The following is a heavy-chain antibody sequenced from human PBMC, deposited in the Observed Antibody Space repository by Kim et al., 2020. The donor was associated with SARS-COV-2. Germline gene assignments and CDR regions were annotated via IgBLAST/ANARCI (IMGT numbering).Heavy chain of an antibody. V-gene: IGHV4-59*01. CDR1: GGSISSYY. J-gene: IGHJ4*02. D-gene: IGHD5-12*01. CDR3: AGRDGDNYNY. CDR2: IYYSGST. Sequence: SETLSLTCTVSGGSISSYYWSWIRQPPGKGLEWIGYIYYSGSTNYNPSLKSRVTISVDTSKNQFSLKLSSVTAADTAVYYCAGRDGDNYNYWGQGTLVTV.